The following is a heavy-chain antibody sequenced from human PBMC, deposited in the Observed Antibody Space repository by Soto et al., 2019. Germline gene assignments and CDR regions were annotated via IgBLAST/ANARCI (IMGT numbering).Heavy chain of an antibody. D-gene: IGHD2-21*01. CDR2: IYYSGST. CDR1: GGSISSSSYY. V-gene: IGHV4-39*01. CDR3: ARRSDCHRRALYYPPYYYMDV. J-gene: IGHJ6*03. Sequence: QLQLQESGPGLVKPSETLSLTCTVSGGSISSSSYYWGWIRQPPGKGLEWIGRIYYSGSTYYNPSLKSRVTLSVDTAKIQFSLKLSSVTAADTAVYYCARRSDCHRRALYYPPYYYMDVWGKGTTVTVSS.